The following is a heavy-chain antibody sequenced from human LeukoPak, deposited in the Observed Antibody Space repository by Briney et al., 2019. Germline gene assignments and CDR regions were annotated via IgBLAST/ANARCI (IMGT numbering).Heavy chain of an antibody. D-gene: IGHD3-16*01. CDR2: ISSSSSYI. CDR3: ASYDYVWGSSGRFAFDI. V-gene: IGHV3-21*01. Sequence: PGGSLRLSCAASGFTVSSNYMSWVRQAPGKGLEWVSSISSSSSYIYYADSVKGRFTISRDNAKNSLYLQMNSLRAEDTAVYYCASYDYVWGSSGRFAFDIWGQGTMVTDSS. CDR1: GFTVSSNY. J-gene: IGHJ3*02.